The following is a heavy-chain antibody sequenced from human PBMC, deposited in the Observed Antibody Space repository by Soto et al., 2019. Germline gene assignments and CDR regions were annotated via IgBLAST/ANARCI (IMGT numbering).Heavy chain of an antibody. CDR1: GFTFSTYS. CDR3: ARDRATIFGVPMDV. Sequence: GGSLRLSCAATGFTFSTYSMVWLRQAPGKGLEWVSYISSSGSTIYYADSVKGRFTISRDNAKNSLYLQMNSLRAEDTAVYYCARDRATIFGVPMDVWGKGTTVTVSS. V-gene: IGHV3-48*04. J-gene: IGHJ6*04. CDR2: ISSSGSTI. D-gene: IGHD3-3*01.